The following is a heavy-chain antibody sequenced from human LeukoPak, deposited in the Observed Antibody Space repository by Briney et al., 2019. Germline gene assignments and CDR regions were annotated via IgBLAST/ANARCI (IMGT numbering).Heavy chain of an antibody. D-gene: IGHD1-26*01. CDR1: GFTFNTYG. CDR3: ARGGSYLSAFDI. J-gene: IGHJ3*02. V-gene: IGHV3-53*01. Sequence: PGGSLRLSCAVSGFTFNTYGMTWVRQAPGKGLEWVSIIYSGGSTFYADSVKGRFTISRDNSKNTLYLQMNSLRAEDTAVYYCARGGSYLSAFDIWGQGTMVTVSS. CDR2: IYSGGST.